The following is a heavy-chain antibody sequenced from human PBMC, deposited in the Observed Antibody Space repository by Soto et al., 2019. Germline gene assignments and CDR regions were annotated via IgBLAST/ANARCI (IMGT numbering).Heavy chain of an antibody. CDR3: ARRRSINARMDV. CDR2: IYPGDSDT. J-gene: IGHJ6*01. V-gene: IGHV5-51*01. CDR1: GYSFTSYW. D-gene: IGHD2-21*01. Sequence: PGESLKISCKGSGYSFTSYWIAWVRQMPGKGLESMGIIYPGDSDTRYSPSFQGHVTISADESTNTAYLQWSSLKPSDTAIYYCARRRSINARMDVRGQGTTVTVSS.